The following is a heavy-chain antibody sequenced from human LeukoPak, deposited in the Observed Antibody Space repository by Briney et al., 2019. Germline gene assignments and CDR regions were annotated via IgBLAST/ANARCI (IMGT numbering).Heavy chain of an antibody. CDR3: AKNVGEWQDLDLFPP. J-gene: IGHJ5*02. CDR1: RFTFNSYG. CDR2: ISHDGSNT. V-gene: IGHV3-30*18. Sequence: GRSLTLSCAASRFTFNSYGMHWVRQAPGKGLEWVAAISHDGSNTYYGDSVKGRFTISRDNSKNTLYLQMNSLRPEDTAIYDFAKNVGEWQDLDLFPPLGQGTLVIVSS. D-gene: IGHD3-10*01.